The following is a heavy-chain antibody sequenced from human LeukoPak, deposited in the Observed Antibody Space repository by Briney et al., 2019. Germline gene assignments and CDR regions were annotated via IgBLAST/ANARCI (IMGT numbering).Heavy chain of an antibody. CDR3: ARALGAPYGMDV. V-gene: IGHV4-4*02. D-gene: IGHD3-16*01. CDR2: IYHSGST. J-gene: IGHJ6*04. CDR1: GAFITNSNW. Sequence: SETLSLTCAVSGAFITNSNWWSWVRQPPGKGLEWIGEIYHSGSTNYNPSLKSRVTISVDKSKNEFSLNLSSVTAADTAVYYYARALGAPYGMDVWGKGTTVTVSS.